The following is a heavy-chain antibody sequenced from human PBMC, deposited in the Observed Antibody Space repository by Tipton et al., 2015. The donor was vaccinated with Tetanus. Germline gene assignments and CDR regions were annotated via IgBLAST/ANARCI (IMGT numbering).Heavy chain of an antibody. CDR1: GGSVRSGDYS. Sequence: TLSLTCTVSGGSVRSGDYSWNWIRQPPGKGLEWLAYVSYSGRTNSNYSLKSRITISQDTSKNQFSLRLTSVTAADTAVYYCARIHDYWSGYFDFWGQGTPVTVAS. CDR3: ARIHDYWSGYFDF. D-gene: IGHD3-3*01. V-gene: IGHV4-61*08. J-gene: IGHJ4*02. CDR2: VSYSGRT.